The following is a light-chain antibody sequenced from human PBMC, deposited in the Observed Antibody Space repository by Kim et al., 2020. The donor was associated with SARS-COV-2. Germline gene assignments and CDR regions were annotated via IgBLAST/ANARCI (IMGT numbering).Light chain of an antibody. CDR2: ANT. V-gene: IGLV1-47*02. CDR1: NSNIGKTF. CDR3: AAWDDSLSGRL. Sequence: GQSVTISCSGGNSNIGKTFVYWYQQLPGTAPKVLIYANTQRPSGVPDRFSGSKSGTSASLTISGLRSEDEADYYCAAWDDSLSGRLFGGGTKLTVL. J-gene: IGLJ3*02.